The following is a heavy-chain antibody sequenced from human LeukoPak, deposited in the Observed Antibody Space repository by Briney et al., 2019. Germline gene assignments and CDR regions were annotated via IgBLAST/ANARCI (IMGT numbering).Heavy chain of an antibody. CDR3: ARTVTTTHFDY. J-gene: IGHJ4*02. CDR1: GGSISSGDYY. CDR2: IYYSGST. V-gene: IGHV4-30-4*01. D-gene: IGHD4-11*01. Sequence: SQTLSLTCTVSGGSISSGDYYWSWIRQPPGKGLEWIGYIYYSGSTFHNPSLKSRVTISVDTSKNQFSLKLSSVTAADTAVYYCARTVTTTHFDYWGQGTLVTVSS.